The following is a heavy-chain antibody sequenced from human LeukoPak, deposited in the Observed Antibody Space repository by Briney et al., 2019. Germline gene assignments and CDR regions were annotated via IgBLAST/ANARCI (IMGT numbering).Heavy chain of an antibody. V-gene: IGHV3-23*01. Sequence: PGGTLRLSCAASGFTFSSYGMSWVRQAPGKGLEWVSAISGSGGSTYYADSVKGRFTISRDNSKNTLYLQMNSLRAEDTAVYYCAKDRCYYDSSGYYYVFDYWGQGTLVTVSS. CDR2: ISGSGGST. J-gene: IGHJ4*02. D-gene: IGHD3-22*01. CDR1: GFTFSSYG. CDR3: AKDRCYYDSSGYYYVFDY.